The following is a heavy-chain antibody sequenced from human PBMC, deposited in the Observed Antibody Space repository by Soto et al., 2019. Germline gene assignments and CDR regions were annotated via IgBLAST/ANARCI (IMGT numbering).Heavy chain of an antibody. D-gene: IGHD3-10*01. J-gene: IGHJ4*02. Sequence: SETLSLTCTVSGGSISSSSYYWGWIRQPPGKGLEWIGSIYYSGSTYYNPSLKSRVTISVDTSKNQFSLKLSSVTAADTAVYYCARREVRGVTSFFDYWGQGTLVTVSS. CDR1: GGSISSSSYY. CDR3: ARREVRGVTSFFDY. V-gene: IGHV4-39*01. CDR2: IYYSGST.